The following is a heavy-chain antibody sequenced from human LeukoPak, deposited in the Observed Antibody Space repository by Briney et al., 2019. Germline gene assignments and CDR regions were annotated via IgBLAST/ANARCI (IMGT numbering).Heavy chain of an antibody. V-gene: IGHV3-69-1*01. CDR2: ISSSSYI. Sequence: PGGSLRLSCAASGFTVSSNYMSWVRQAPGKGLEWVASISSSSYIDYVDSLKGRFTISRDNAQNSLYLQMNNLRAEDTAVYFCAKSNYFDAFDMWGQGTMVSVSS. CDR1: GFTVSSNY. J-gene: IGHJ3*02. D-gene: IGHD1-7*01. CDR3: AKSNYFDAFDM.